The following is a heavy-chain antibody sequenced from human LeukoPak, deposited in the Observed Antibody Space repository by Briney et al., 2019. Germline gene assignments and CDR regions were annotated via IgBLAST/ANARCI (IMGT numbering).Heavy chain of an antibody. D-gene: IGHD3-10*01. CDR2: ISGSNGNT. J-gene: IGHJ5*02. CDR3: ARGGITMVRGLTYNWFDP. V-gene: IGHV1-18*01. Sequence: ASVKVSCKASGYTFTRYGMSWVRQAPGQGLEWMGWISGSNGNTNYAQKLQGRVTMTTDTSTGTAYMELRSLRSGDTATYYCARGGITMVRGLTYNWFDPWGQGTLVTVSS. CDR1: GYTFTRYG.